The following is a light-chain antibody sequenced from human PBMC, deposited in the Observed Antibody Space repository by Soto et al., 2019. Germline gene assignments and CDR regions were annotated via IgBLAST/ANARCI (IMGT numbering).Light chain of an antibody. CDR3: QLYGSSPGLA. CDR1: QSVRNNY. J-gene: IGKJ4*01. Sequence: EIVLTQSPATLSVTPGERATLSCRASQSVRNNYLAWYQQRPGQAPRLLIYDAYNRATGIPPRFSGSGSGTVFTLTISRLEPGDLAIYYCQLYGSSPGLACGGGTKVDIK. CDR2: DAY. V-gene: IGKV3-20*01.